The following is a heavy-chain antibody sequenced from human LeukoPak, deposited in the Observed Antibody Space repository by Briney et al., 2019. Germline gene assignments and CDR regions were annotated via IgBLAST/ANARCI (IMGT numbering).Heavy chain of an antibody. CDR1: GFTFDDYG. J-gene: IGHJ4*02. CDR3: ARGFDGNFDY. D-gene: IGHD3-9*01. CDR2: INWNGDNT. Sequence: PGGSLRLSCAASGFTFDDYGMSWVRQAPGKGLEWVSGINWNGDNTDYADSEKGRFTISRDNAKNSLYLQMNSLRAEDTALYYCARGFDGNFDYWSQGTLVTVSP. V-gene: IGHV3-20*04.